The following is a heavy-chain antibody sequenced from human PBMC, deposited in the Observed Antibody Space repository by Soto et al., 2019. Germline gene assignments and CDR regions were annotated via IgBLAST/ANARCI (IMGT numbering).Heavy chain of an antibody. V-gene: IGHV1-46*01. CDR2: VDPRDGST. Sequence: QVQLVQSGAEMKRPGASVILSCKASGYIFTTYSIHWVRQTAGQGLEWMAKVDPRDGSTGYAQKFRGRGSMAWDTSTGTGSMEVSSLTSDDTATYYCARVRSSGREFDYWGQGTQVTVSS. CDR1: GYIFTTYS. D-gene: IGHD6-25*01. CDR3: ARVRSSGREFDY. J-gene: IGHJ4*02.